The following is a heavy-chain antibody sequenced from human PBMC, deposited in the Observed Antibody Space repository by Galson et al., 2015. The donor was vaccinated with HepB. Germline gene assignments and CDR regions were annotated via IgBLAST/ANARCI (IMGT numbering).Heavy chain of an antibody. CDR1: GYTFTSYY. J-gene: IGHJ3*02. V-gene: IGHV1-46*01. CDR2: INPSGGST. Sequence: SVKVSCKASGYTFTSYYMHWVRQAPGQGLEWMGIINPSGGSTSYAQKFQGRVTMTRDTSTSTVYMELSSLRSEDTAVYYCARTKYYYDSSGSITCAFDIWGQGTMVTVSS. CDR3: ARTKYYYDSSGSITCAFDI. D-gene: IGHD3-22*01.